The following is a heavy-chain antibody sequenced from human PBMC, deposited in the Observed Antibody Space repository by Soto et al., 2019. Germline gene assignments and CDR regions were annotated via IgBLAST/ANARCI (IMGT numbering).Heavy chain of an antibody. J-gene: IGHJ3*02. CDR3: ATWHLREHAYDI. D-gene: IGHD5-12*01. CDR2: VHDLEGT. V-gene: IGHV3-53*01. Sequence: VQLVESGGGLIQPGGSLRLSCVASGLTVSGKKYVACVRQAPGKGPEWVSGVHDLEGTYYADSVRGRFTTSIGNSRTSVGLQMRDLRPEDTALYFCATWHLREHAYDIWGRGTMVTVSS. CDR1: GLTVSGKKY.